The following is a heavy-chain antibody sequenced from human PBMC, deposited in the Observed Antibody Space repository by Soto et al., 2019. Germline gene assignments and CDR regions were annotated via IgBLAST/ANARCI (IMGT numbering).Heavy chain of an antibody. CDR2: ISYDGSNK. CDR3: ARELKTWIQLWPPDY. V-gene: IGHV3-30-3*01. Sequence: QVQLVESGGGVVQPGRSLRLSCAASGFTFSSYAMHWVRQAPGKGLEWVAVISYDGSNKYYADSVKGRFTISRDNSKNPLYLQRNSLRAEATAVYYCARELKTWIQLWPPDYWGQGTLVTVSS. J-gene: IGHJ4*02. CDR1: GFTFSSYA. D-gene: IGHD5-18*01.